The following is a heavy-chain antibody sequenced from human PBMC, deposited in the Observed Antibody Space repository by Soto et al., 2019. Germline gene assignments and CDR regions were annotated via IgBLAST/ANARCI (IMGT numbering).Heavy chain of an antibody. V-gene: IGHV3-23*01. Sequence: EVQLLESGGGLVQPGGSLRLSCAASGFTFSSYAMSWVRQAPGKGLEWVSAISGSGGSTYYADSVKGRFTISRDNSKNTLYLQMNSLRAEDTAVYYCAKGGTGIAMPAPIFDYWGQGTLVTVSS. CDR2: ISGSGGST. D-gene: IGHD2-2*01. J-gene: IGHJ4*02. CDR3: AKGGTGIAMPAPIFDY. CDR1: GFTFSSYA.